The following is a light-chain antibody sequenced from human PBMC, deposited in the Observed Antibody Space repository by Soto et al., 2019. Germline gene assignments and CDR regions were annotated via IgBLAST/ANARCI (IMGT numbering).Light chain of an antibody. J-gene: IGKJ1*01. Sequence: EIQLTQSPSTLSASVGDRVTITCRASQSISSWLAWYQQKPGKVPKFLIYKTSDLESGVPSRFSGSGSGTEFTLTISSLQPDDFATYYCQYYNNYCWTFGQGTKVEIK. CDR1: QSISSW. CDR2: KTS. CDR3: QYYNNYCWT. V-gene: IGKV1-5*03.